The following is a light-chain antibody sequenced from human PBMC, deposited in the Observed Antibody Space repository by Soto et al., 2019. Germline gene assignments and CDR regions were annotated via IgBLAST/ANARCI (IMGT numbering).Light chain of an antibody. Sequence: EIVLTQSPGTLSLSPGERATLSCRASQSVSSNNLAWYQQRPGQAPRVVIYGASTRATGIPERFSGSGSGTDFTLTISRLEPEDFAVYYCQHYGGSPRTFGQGTKVEAK. J-gene: IGKJ1*01. CDR3: QHYGGSPRT. CDR1: QSVSSNN. V-gene: IGKV3-20*01. CDR2: GAS.